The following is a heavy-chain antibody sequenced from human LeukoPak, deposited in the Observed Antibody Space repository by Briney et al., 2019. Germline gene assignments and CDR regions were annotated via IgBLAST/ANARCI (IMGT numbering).Heavy chain of an antibody. CDR3: ARSQVRFLEWLLWPHYYYYYMDV. J-gene: IGHJ6*03. V-gene: IGHV1-8*01. Sequence: ASVKVSCKASGYTFTSYDINWVRQAPGQGLEWMGWMNPNSGNTGYAQKFQGRVTMTRNTSISTAYMELSSLRSEDTAVYYCARSQVRFLEWLLWPHYYYYYMDVWGKGTTVTVSS. CDR1: GYTFTSYD. CDR2: MNPNSGNT. D-gene: IGHD3-3*01.